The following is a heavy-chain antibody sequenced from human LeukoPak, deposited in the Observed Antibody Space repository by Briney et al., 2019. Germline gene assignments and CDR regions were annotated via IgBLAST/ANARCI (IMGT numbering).Heavy chain of an antibody. CDR3: AKTNGYYDL. D-gene: IGHD3-22*01. CDR1: GFTFSSNA. CDR2: ISGSGDKT. J-gene: IGHJ4*02. Sequence: GGSLRLSCAASGFTFSSNAMSWVRKAPGKGLEWVSSISGSGDKTYYADSVKGRFTISRDNSKSTMYLQMNSLRAEDTAVYHCAKTNGYYDLWGQGTLVIVSS. V-gene: IGHV3-23*01.